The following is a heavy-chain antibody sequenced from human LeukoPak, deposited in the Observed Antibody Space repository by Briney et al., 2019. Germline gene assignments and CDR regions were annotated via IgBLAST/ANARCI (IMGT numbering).Heavy chain of an antibody. CDR3: AKDSGIAAAE. CDR2: ISYDGSNK. Sequence: QSGGSLRLSCAASGFTFSSYGMHWVRQAPGKGLEWVAVISYDGSNKYYADSVKGRFTISRDNCKNTLYLQMNSLRAEDTALYYCAKDSGIAAAEWAQRPLVTVSS. V-gene: IGHV3-30*18. CDR1: GFTFSSYG. D-gene: IGHD6-13*01. J-gene: IGHJ4*02.